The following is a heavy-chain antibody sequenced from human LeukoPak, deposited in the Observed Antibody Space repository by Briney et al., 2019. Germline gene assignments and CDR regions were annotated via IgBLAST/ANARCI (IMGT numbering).Heavy chain of an antibody. D-gene: IGHD4-17*01. CDR1: GYTFINYH. CDR3: ARTTSLTASGYDY. J-gene: IGHJ4*02. CDR2: MNPNSGDR. V-gene: IGHV1-8*03. Sequence: ASVRVPCRASGYTFINYHINWVRQASGQGLEWMGWMNPNSGDRGYAQNFQGRVAITSDTSISTAYMELSSLRSEDTAVYFCARTTSLTASGYDYWGQGTLVTVSS.